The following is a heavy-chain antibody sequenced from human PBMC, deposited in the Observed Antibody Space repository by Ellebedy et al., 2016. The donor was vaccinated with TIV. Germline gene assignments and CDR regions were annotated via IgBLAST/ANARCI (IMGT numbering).Heavy chain of an antibody. CDR1: GGYLRTYY. V-gene: IGHV4-59*01. CDR3: ARALAASGKVTYYYGMDV. J-gene: IGHJ6*02. CDR2: IYYSGST. Sequence: SETLSLTXTVSGGYLRTYYWSWIRQSPGKGLEWIGYIYYSGSTDYNPSLKSRVTISVDTSKNQFSLNLRSVTAADTALYFCARALAASGKVTYYYGMDVWGQGTTVTVS. D-gene: IGHD6-13*01.